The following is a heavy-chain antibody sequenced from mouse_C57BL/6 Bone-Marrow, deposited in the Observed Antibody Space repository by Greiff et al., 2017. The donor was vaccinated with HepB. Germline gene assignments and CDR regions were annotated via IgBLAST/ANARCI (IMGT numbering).Heavy chain of an antibody. CDR1: GFTFSSYA. J-gene: IGHJ1*03. V-gene: IGHV5-9-1*02. CDR2: ISSGGDYI. CDR3: TRDDHYGTGWYFDV. D-gene: IGHD2-1*01. Sequence: EVQGVESGEGLVKPGGSLKLSCAASGFTFSSYAMSWVRQTPEKRLEWVAYISSGGDYIYYADTVKGRFTISRDNARNTLYLQMSSLKSEDTAMYYCTRDDHYGTGWYFDVWGTGTTVTVSS.